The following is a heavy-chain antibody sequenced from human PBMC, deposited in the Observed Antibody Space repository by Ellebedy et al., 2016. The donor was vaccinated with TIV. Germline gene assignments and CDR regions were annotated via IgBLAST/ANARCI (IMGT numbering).Heavy chain of an antibody. J-gene: IGHJ3*01. CDR3: ARTVPRYYYDSSGYYYRGAFDL. CDR2: IFSNGEK. CDR1: GFSLSILKVG. Sequence: SGPTLVKPTETLTLTCTVSGFSLSILKVGVSWIRQPPGKALEWLAHIFSNGEKAFSRSLKSRLTISKDSSKTQVVLTMANVDPVDTATYYCARTVPRYYYDSSGYYYRGAFDLWGQGTMVTVSS. V-gene: IGHV2-26*01. D-gene: IGHD3-22*01.